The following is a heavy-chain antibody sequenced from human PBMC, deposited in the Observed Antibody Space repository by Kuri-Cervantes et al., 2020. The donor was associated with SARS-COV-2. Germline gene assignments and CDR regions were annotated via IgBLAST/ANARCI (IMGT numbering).Heavy chain of an antibody. J-gene: IGHJ6*02. Sequence: SCAISGDSVSSNTAAWNWIRQSPSRGLGWLGRTYYRSKWYNDYAVSVKSRITINPDTSKNQFSLHLNSVTPEDTAVYYCARVHPGPEFYYGMDVWGQGTTVTVSS. D-gene: IGHD3-10*01. CDR1: GDSVSSNTAA. V-gene: IGHV6-1*01. CDR3: ARVHPGPEFYYGMDV. CDR2: TYYRSKWYN.